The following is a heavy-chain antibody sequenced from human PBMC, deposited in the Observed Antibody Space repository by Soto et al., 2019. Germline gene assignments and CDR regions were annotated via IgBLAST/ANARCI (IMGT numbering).Heavy chain of an antibody. V-gene: IGHV3-9*01. CDR1: CCQFDDYA. CDR3: ARDRGSYGYYYGMDV. Sequence: ALRLSCSASCCQFDDYASHCVRHAPGKGPEWVAGVSWDSRGIGYADSVKGRFTISRDNSKNTLFLQMNSLRAEDTAVYYCARDRGSYGYYYGMDVWGQGTTVTVSS. D-gene: IGHD5-18*01. CDR2: VSWDSRGI. J-gene: IGHJ6*02.